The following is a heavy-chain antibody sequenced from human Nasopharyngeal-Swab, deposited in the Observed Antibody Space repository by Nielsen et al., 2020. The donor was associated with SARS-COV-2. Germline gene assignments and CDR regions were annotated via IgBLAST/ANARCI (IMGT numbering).Heavy chain of an antibody. Sequence: WSRQRPGKGLEWVSGISWNSGSIGYADSVKGRFTISRGNAKNSLYLQMNSLRAEDTALYYCAKGYYYDSSGYDYWGQGTLVTVSS. CDR2: ISWNSGSI. V-gene: IGHV3-9*01. CDR3: AKGYYYDSSGYDY. D-gene: IGHD3-22*01. J-gene: IGHJ4*02.